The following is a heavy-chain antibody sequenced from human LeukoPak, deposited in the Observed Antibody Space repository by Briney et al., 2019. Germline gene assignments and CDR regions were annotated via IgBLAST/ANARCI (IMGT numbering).Heavy chain of an antibody. CDR2: INHSGST. D-gene: IGHD6-13*01. CDR3: ARSGVKQQLVCRVCDY. J-gene: IGHJ4*02. CDR1: GGSFSAYY. V-gene: IGHV4-34*01. Sequence: SETLSLTCAAYGGSFSAYYWSWIRQPPGKGLEWIGEINHSGSTNYNPSLKSRVTISVDTSKNQFSLKLSSVTAADTAVYYCARSGVKQQLVCRVCDYWGQGTLVTVSS.